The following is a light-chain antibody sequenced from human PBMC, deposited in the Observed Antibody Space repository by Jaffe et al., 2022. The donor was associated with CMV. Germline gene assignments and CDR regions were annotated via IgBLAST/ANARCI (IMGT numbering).Light chain of an antibody. J-gene: IGKJ1*01. CDR2: AAS. Sequence: EIVVTQSPGTLSLSPGERATLSCRASQSVNNNYLAWYQQKPGQAPSLLIYAASGRATGIPDRFSGSGSGTDFTLTISRLEPEDFAVYYCHQYGSLPWTFGQGTKVEIK. CDR3: HQYGSLPWT. CDR1: QSVNNNY. V-gene: IGKV3-20*01.